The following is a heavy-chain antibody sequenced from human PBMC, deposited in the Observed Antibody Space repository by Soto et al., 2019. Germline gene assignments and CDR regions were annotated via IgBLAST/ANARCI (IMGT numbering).Heavy chain of an antibody. CDR1: GVSINNYY. J-gene: IGHJ4*02. D-gene: IGHD6-25*01. CDR2: IYYTGST. V-gene: IGHV4-59*01. CDR3: EKVVSGGHLDY. Sequence: SETLSLTCTVSGVSINNYYWTWIRPPPGKRREWIGSIYYTGSTTYNPSLRSRVTFSVDTSENQFSLSLTSVIAADTAVYFCEKVVSGGHLDYWGQGTMVTVSS.